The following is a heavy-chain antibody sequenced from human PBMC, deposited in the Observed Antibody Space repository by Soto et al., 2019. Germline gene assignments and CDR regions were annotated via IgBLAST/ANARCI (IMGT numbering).Heavy chain of an antibody. V-gene: IGHV1-24*01. J-gene: IGHJ5*02. D-gene: IGHD6-19*01. CDR1: GYTLTELS. Sequence: ASVKVSCKVSGYTLTELSMHWVRQAPGKGLEWMGGFDPEDGETIYAQKFQGRVTMTEDTSTDTAYMELSSLRSEDTAVYYCATAPSHVAIAVAGYNWFDPWGQGTLVTVSS. CDR3: ATAPSHVAIAVAGYNWFDP. CDR2: FDPEDGET.